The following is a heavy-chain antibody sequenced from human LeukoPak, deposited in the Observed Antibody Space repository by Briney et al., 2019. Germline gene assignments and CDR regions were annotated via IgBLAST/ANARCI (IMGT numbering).Heavy chain of an antibody. CDR1: GYTFSGYY. CDR2: INPNSGGT. CDR3: ARGGFSGYESAYYYYGMGV. V-gene: IGHV1-2*04. Sequence: ASVKVPCKASGYTFSGYYIHWVRQAPGQGLEWMGWINPNSGGTNYAQKFQDWVTLTRDTSISTAYMELSRLRSDDTAVYYCARGGFSGYESAYYYYGMGVWGQGTTVTVSS. D-gene: IGHD5-12*01. J-gene: IGHJ6*02.